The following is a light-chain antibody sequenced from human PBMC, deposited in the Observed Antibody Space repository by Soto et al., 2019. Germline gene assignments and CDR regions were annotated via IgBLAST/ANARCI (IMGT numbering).Light chain of an antibody. V-gene: IGLV2-23*01. CDR2: EGS. CDR3: CSYAGSSSVV. Sequence: QSALTQPASMSGSPGQSITISCTGTSRDVGTYTLVSWYQHYPGKAPKLIIYEGSKRPSGVSNRFSASKTGRTASLTISGLQPEDEADYYCCSYAGSSSVVFGGGTKLTVL. J-gene: IGLJ2*01. CDR1: SRDVGTYTL.